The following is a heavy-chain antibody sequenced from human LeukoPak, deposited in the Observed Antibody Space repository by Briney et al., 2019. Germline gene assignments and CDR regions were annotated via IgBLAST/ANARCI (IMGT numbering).Heavy chain of an antibody. CDR2: ISGNGVTT. J-gene: IGHJ4*02. CDR1: GFTFSFYG. V-gene: IGHV3-23*01. D-gene: IGHD4-23*01. CDR3: AKDFGGNPFDY. Sequence: GGSLRLSCAASGFTFSFYGMSWVRQAPGKGPEWVSAISGNGVTTYYADSVKGRFTVSRDNSKTTMYLPMNSVRAEDTAVYFCAKDFGGNPFDYWGQGTLVTVSS.